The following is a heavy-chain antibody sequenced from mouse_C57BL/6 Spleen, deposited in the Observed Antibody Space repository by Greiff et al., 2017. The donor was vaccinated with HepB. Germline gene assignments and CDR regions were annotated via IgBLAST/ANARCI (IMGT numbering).Heavy chain of an antibody. Sequence: QVQLQQPGAELVKPGASVKVSCKASGYTFTSYWMHWVKQRPGQGLEWIGRTHPSDSDTNYNQKFKGKATLTVDKSSSTAYMQLSSLTSEDSAVYYCAIQLANWDPFDYWGQGTTLTVSS. CDR2: THPSDSDT. V-gene: IGHV1-74*01. D-gene: IGHD4-1*01. CDR3: AIQLANWDPFDY. J-gene: IGHJ2*01. CDR1: GYTFTSYW.